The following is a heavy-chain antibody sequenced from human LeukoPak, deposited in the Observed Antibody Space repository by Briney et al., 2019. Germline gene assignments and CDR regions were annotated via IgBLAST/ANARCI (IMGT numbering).Heavy chain of an antibody. D-gene: IGHD4-17*01. CDR3: ARRAVDYGDYEGAFDI. Sequence: SETLSLTCTVSGGSISSYYWSWIRQPPGKGLEWIGYIYYSGSTNYNPSLKSRVTISVDTSKNQFSLKLSSVTAADTAVYYCARRAVDYGDYEGAFDIWGQGTMVTVSS. V-gene: IGHV4-59*08. CDR2: IYYSGST. J-gene: IGHJ3*02. CDR1: GGSISSYY.